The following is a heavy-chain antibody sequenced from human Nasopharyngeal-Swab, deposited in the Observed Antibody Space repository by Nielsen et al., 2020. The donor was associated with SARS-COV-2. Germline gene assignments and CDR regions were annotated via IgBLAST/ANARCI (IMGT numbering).Heavy chain of an antibody. CDR2: NSAYNGNT. J-gene: IGHJ3*02. CDR3: ARVRGGSSSWYQGSDAFDI. V-gene: IGHV1-18*04. D-gene: IGHD6-13*01. CDR1: GYTFTSYG. Sequence: ASVKVSCKASGYTFTSYGISWVRQAPGQGLEWMGWNSAYNGNTNYAQKLQGRVTMTTDTSTSTAYMELRSLRSDDTAVYYCARVRGGSSSWYQGSDAFDIWGQGTMVTVSS.